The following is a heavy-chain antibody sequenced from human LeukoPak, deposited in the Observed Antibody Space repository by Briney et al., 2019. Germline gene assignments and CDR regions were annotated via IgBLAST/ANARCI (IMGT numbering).Heavy chain of an antibody. Sequence: SVKVSCKASGGTFSSYAISWVRQAPGQGLEWMGGIIPIFGTANYAQKFQGRVTITADESTSTAYMELSSLRSEDTAVYYCARLSRWMSSSKSFDYWGQGPRVTVSS. CDR1: GGTFSSYA. CDR3: ARLSRWMSSSKSFDY. J-gene: IGHJ4*02. V-gene: IGHV1-69*13. CDR2: IIPIFGTA. D-gene: IGHD6-6*01.